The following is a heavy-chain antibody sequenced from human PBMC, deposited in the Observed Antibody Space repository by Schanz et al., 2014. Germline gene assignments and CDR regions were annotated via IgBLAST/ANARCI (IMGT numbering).Heavy chain of an antibody. CDR3: AKDPSHGDYDYYFDY. D-gene: IGHD3-22*01. J-gene: IGHJ4*02. V-gene: IGHV3-23*04. CDR2: ISGSGGST. CDR1: GFTFSDYY. Sequence: VQLVESGGGLVKPGGSLRLSCAASGFTFSDYYMSWIRQAPGKGLEWVSAISGSGGSTYYADSVKGRFTISRDNSKNTLYLQMNSLRAEDTAVYYGAKDPSHGDYDYYFDYWGQGTLVTVSS.